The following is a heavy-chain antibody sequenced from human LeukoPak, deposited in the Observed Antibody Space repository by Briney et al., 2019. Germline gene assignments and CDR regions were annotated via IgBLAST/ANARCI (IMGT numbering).Heavy chain of an antibody. D-gene: IGHD3-10*01. CDR1: GGSISSGSYY. CDR3: ARGILWFGELSYYYYMDV. Sequence: KASETLSLTCTVSGGSISSGSYYWSWIRQPPGKGLEWIGEINHSGSTNYNPSLKSRVTISVDTSKNQFSLKLSSVTAADTAVYYCARGILWFGELSYYYYMDVWGKGTTVTVSS. CDR2: INHSGST. V-gene: IGHV4-39*07. J-gene: IGHJ6*03.